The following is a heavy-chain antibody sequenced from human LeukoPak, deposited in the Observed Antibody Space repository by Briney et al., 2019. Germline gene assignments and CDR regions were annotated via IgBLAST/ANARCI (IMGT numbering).Heavy chain of an antibody. D-gene: IGHD3-22*01. CDR3: AGEDNSSGYRPFDI. J-gene: IGHJ3*02. CDR1: GYTFTGYY. Sequence: HGASVKVSCKASGYTFTGYYIHWVRQAPGQGLEWMGRINPNNGGTNYAQKFQGRVTMTRDMSMSTAYMELSRPRSVDTAVYYCAGEDNSSGYRPFDIWGQGTMVTVPS. CDR2: INPNNGGT. V-gene: IGHV1-2*06.